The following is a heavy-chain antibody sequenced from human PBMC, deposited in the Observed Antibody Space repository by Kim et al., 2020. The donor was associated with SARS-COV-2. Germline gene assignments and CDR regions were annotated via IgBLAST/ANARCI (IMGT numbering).Heavy chain of an antibody. CDR2: IYYSGTT. CDR1: GGSISNSVYY. CDR3: ARSLGVTYYYGLDV. D-gene: IGHD6-13*01. Sequence: SETLSLTCTVSGGSISNSVYYWGWIRQPPGKGLEWIGSIYYSGTTYYNPSLKSRVTMSVDTSKNQFSLKLASVTAADTARYYCARSLGVTYYYGLDVWG. V-gene: IGHV4-39*07. J-gene: IGHJ6*02.